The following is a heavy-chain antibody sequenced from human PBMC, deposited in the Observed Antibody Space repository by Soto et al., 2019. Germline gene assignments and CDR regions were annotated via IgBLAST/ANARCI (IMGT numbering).Heavy chain of an antibody. Sequence: EVQLLESGGGLVQPGGSLRLSCAASGFTFSTYAMDWVRQAPGKGLEWVSAISGSGGRTYYADSVKGRFTISRDNSKNTLYLQMNSLRAEDTAVYYCAKDRQAYDFWSGYYGDWFDPWGQGTLVTVSS. CDR1: GFTFSTYA. CDR2: ISGSGGRT. V-gene: IGHV3-23*01. CDR3: AKDRQAYDFWSGYYGDWFDP. D-gene: IGHD3-3*01. J-gene: IGHJ5*02.